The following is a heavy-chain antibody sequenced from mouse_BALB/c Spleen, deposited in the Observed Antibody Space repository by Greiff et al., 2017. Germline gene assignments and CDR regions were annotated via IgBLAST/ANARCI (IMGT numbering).Heavy chain of an antibody. V-gene: IGHV14-3*02. J-gene: IGHJ3*01. CDR2: IDPANGNT. CDR3: ARQQLGLRGFAY. Sequence: VQLQQSGAELVKPGASVKLSCTASGFNIKDTYMHWVKQRPEQGLEWIGRIDPANGNTKYDPKFQGKATITADTSSNTAYLQLSSLTSEDTAVYYCARQQLGLRGFAYWGQGTLVTVSA. D-gene: IGHD3-1*01. CDR1: GFNIKDTY.